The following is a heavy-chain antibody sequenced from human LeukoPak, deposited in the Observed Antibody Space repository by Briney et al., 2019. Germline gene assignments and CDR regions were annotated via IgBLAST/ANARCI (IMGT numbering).Heavy chain of an antibody. Sequence: ASVKVSCKASGYTFTSYYMHWVRHAPGQGLEWMGIINPSGGSTSYAQKFQGRVAMTRDTSTSTVYMELSSLRSEDTAVYYCARDQGSGQDYWGQGTLVTVSS. V-gene: IGHV1-46*01. CDR3: ARDQGSGQDY. D-gene: IGHD6-19*01. CDR2: INPSGGST. CDR1: GYTFTSYY. J-gene: IGHJ4*02.